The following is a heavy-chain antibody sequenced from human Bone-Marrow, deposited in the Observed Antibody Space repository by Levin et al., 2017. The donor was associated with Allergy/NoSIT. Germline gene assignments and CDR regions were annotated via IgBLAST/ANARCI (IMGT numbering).Heavy chain of an antibody. Sequence: GGSLRLSCVGSGFTFSNAWMTWVRQAPGKGLEWVGRIYSKPNGGTSQYAAPGKGSFTISRDDAKNTLYLQMDSLKTDDTAVYFCATHNGHNFNYWGQGTLVTVPS. D-gene: IGHD1-14*01. CDR2: IYSKPNGGTS. V-gene: IGHV3-15*01. CDR3: ATHNGHNFNY. CDR1: GFTFSNAW. J-gene: IGHJ4*02.